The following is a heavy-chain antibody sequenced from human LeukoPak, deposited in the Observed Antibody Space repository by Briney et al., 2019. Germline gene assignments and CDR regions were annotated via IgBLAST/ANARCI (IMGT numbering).Heavy chain of an antibody. CDR1: GFTFSSYW. V-gene: IGHV3-53*01. J-gene: IGHJ4*02. CDR2: IYSGGST. Sequence: GGSLRLSCAASGFTFSSYWMHWVRQAPGKGLEWVSVIYSGGSTYYANSVKGRFTISRDNSKNALYLQMNSLRAEDTAVYYCAREGGYDDGSGYYYFDYWGQGTLVTVSS. CDR3: AREGGYDDGSGYYYFDY. D-gene: IGHD3-22*01.